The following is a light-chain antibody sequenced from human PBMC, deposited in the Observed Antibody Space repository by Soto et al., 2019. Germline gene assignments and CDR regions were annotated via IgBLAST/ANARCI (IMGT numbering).Light chain of an antibody. CDR3: SSYTPSLTYV. V-gene: IGLV2-14*03. Sequence: QSVLTQPASVSGSPGQSITISCTGASSDVDAYDYVSWYQQHPGKAPKLMIYDVSSRPSGVSDRFSGSKSGNTASLTISGLQAEDEADYYCSSYTPSLTYVFGTGTKVTVL. CDR1: SSDVDAYDY. J-gene: IGLJ1*01. CDR2: DVS.